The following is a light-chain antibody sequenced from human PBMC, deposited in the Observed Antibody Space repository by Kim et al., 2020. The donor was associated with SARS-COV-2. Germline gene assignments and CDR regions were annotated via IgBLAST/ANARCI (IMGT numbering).Light chain of an antibody. V-gene: IGLV1-51*01. CDR3: ATWDSSLSAVV. CDR1: SSNIGNTY. CDR2: NPT. Sequence: QSVLTQPPSVSAAPGQKVTISCSGSSSNIGNTYVSWYNQLPGTTPTLLIYNPTWLPSGVPDRFSGSKSGSTATLGITGLQTGDEADYFCATWDSSLSAVVFGGGTQLTVL. J-gene: IGLJ3*02.